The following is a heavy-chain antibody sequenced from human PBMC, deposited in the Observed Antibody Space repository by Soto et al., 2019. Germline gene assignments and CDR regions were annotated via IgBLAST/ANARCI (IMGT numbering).Heavy chain of an antibody. CDR3: ISHSPEDMIRT. Sequence: GGSLRLSCAASGFTFSGSSVHWVRQASGKGLEWVGRIRNKANSYATAYAASVRGRFTISRDDSKNTAFLQMNSLNTEDTAVYYCISHSPEDMIRTWGQGTLVTAPQ. V-gene: IGHV3-73*01. CDR2: IRNKANSYAT. D-gene: IGHD2-15*01. CDR1: GFTFSGSS. J-gene: IGHJ4*02.